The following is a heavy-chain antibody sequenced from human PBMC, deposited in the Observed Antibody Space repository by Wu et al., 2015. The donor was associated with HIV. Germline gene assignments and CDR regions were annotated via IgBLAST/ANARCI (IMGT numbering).Heavy chain of an antibody. CDR2: IIPIFGTA. CDR1: GGTFSSYA. D-gene: IGHD3-9*01. J-gene: IGHJ4*02. V-gene: IGHV1-69*13. Sequence: QVQLVQSGAEVKKPGSSVKVSCKASGGTFSSYAISWVRQAPGQGLEWMGRIIPIFGTANYAQKFQGRVTITADESTSTAYMELSSLRSEDTAVYYCAREAPEIRYFDWLAPRSSYYFDYWGQGTLVTVSS. CDR3: AREAPEIRYFDWLAPRSSYYFDY.